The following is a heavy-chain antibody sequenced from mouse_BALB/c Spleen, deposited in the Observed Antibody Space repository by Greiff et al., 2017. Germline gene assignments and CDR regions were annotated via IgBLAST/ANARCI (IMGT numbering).Heavy chain of an antibody. CDR3: ARVGDYRSLFAY. Sequence: LVKTGASVKISCKASGYSFTGYYMHWVKQSHGKSLEWIGYISCYNGATSYNQKFKGKATFTVDTSSSTAYMQFHSLTSEDSAVYSCARVGDYRSLFAYWGQGTLVTVSA. J-gene: IGHJ3*01. D-gene: IGHD2-14*01. V-gene: IGHV1S34*01. CDR2: ISCYNGAT. CDR1: GYSFTGYY.